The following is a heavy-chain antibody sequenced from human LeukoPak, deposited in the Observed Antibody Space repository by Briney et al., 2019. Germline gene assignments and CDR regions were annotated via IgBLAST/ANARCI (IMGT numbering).Heavy chain of an antibody. D-gene: IGHD3-16*01. CDR1: GYIFTSYY. V-gene: IGHV1-46*03. CDR3: VREYHGGYFDF. Sequence: GASVKVSCKASGYIFTSYYTHWVRRAPGQGLEWLGVVYPSAGTSDPAQRFRARITLSDDTSTSTAYMELRSLKSEDTAIYFCVREYHGGYFDFWGQGTLVTVSS. J-gene: IGHJ4*02. CDR2: VYPSAGTS.